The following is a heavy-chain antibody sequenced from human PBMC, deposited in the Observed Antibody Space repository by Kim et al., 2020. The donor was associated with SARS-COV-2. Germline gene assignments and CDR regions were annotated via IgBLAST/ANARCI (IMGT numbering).Heavy chain of an antibody. CDR2: ISAYNGNT. V-gene: IGHV1-18*04. J-gene: IGHJ6*02. D-gene: IGHD3-10*01. Sequence: ASVKVSCKASGYTFTSYGISWVRQAPGQGLEWMGWISAYNGNTNYAQKLQGRVTMTTDTSTSTAYMELRSLRSDDTAVYYCARGSRYGSGISGYYYYYYGMDVWGQGTTVTVSS. CDR3: ARGSRYGSGISGYYYYYYGMDV. CDR1: GYTFTSYG.